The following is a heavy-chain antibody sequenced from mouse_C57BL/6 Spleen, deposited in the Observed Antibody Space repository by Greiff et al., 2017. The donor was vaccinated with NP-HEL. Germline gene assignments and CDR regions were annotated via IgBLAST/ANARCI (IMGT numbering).Heavy chain of an antibody. J-gene: IGHJ2*01. D-gene: IGHD1-1*01. CDR3: ARERKTGSSLDY. CDR1: GYSITSGYY. CDR2: ISYDGSN. Sequence: EVKLQESGPGLVKPSQSLSLTCSVTGYSITSGYYWNWIRQFPGNKLEWMGYISYDGSNNYNPSLKNRISITRDTSKNQFFLKLNSVTTEDTATYYCARERKTGSSLDYWGQGTTLTVSS. V-gene: IGHV3-6*01.